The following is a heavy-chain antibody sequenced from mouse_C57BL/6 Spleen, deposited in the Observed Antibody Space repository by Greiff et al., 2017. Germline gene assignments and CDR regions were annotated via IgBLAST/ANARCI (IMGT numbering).Heavy chain of an antibody. Sequence: VQLQQSGAELVRPGASVTLSCKASGYTFTDYEMHWVKQTPVHGLEWIGAIDPETGGTAYNQKFKGKAILTADKSSSTAHMELRSLTSEDSAVYYCTRSGYGSSSFAYWGQGTLVTVSA. D-gene: IGHD1-1*01. CDR2: IDPETGGT. CDR1: GYTFTDYE. CDR3: TRSGYGSSSFAY. V-gene: IGHV1-15*01. J-gene: IGHJ3*01.